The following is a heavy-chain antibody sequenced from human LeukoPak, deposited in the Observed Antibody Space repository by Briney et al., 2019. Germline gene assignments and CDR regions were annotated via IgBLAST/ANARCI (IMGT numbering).Heavy chain of an antibody. J-gene: IGHJ4*02. D-gene: IGHD1-26*01. Sequence: ASVTVSCKASGYTFTSYDINWVRQAPGQGLEWMGWMNPNSGNTGYAQKFQGRVTMTRNTSISTAYMELSSLRSEDTAMYYCARPSGSYYDFDYWGQGTLVTVSS. CDR1: GYTFTSYD. V-gene: IGHV1-8*01. CDR3: ARPSGSYYDFDY. CDR2: MNPNSGNT.